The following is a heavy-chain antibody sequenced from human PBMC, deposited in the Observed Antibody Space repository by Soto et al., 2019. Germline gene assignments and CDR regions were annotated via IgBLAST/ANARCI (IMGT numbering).Heavy chain of an antibody. Sequence: GESLTISCKGSGYRFTSYWIGWVRQMPGKGLEWMGIIYPGDSDTRYSPSFQGQVTISADKSISTAYLQWSSLKASDTAMYYCAGHSSSYHWFDPCGQGTLVTGSS. J-gene: IGHJ5*02. CDR1: GYRFTSYW. V-gene: IGHV5-51*01. D-gene: IGHD6-6*01. CDR3: AGHSSSYHWFDP. CDR2: IYPGDSDT.